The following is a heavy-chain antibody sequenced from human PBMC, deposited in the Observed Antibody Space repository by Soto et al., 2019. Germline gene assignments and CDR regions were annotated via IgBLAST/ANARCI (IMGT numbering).Heavy chain of an antibody. J-gene: IGHJ6*02. D-gene: IGHD2-2*01. CDR1: GFTFTSHS. V-gene: IGHV3-30*18. CDR3: AKDSGYQLPDNYFYYGLDV. Sequence: AGSLRRSCATSGFTFTSHSMHCVRQTPCKLLEWVAAISYDEIDKKYASSVKGRFTVSRDNVKNTLSLQMNSLRPEDTAVYYCAKDSGYQLPDNYFYYGLDVWGQGTTVTVSS. CDR2: ISYDEIDK.